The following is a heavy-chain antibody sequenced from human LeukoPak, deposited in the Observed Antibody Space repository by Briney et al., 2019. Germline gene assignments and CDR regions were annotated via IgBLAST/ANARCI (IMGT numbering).Heavy chain of an antibody. CDR2: INHSGST. CDR3: ARDNLFYGDYEGYSQH. Sequence: SETLSLTCAVYGGSFSGYYWSWIRQPPGKGLEWIGEINHSGSTNYNPSLKSRVTISVDTSKNQFSLKLSSVTAADTAVYYCARDNLFYGDYEGYSQHWGQGTLVTVSS. CDR1: GGSFSGYY. D-gene: IGHD4-17*01. V-gene: IGHV4-34*09. J-gene: IGHJ1*01.